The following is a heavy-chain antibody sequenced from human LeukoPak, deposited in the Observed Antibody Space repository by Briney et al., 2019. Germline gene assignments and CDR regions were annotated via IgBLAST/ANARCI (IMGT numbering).Heavy chain of an antibody. CDR2: MDPNSGNT. D-gene: IGHD3-10*01. Sequence: ASVKVSCKASGYTFTSYDINWVRQATGQGLEWMGWMDPNSGNTGYAQKFQGRVTMTRNTSISTAYMELSSLRSEDTAVYYCARAAMSRGVSAWFDPWGQGTLVTVSS. J-gene: IGHJ5*02. CDR3: ARAAMSRGVSAWFDP. V-gene: IGHV1-8*01. CDR1: GYTFTSYD.